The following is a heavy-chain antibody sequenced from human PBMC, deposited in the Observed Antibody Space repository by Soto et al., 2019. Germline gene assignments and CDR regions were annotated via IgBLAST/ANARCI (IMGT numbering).Heavy chain of an antibody. V-gene: IGHV3-48*02. CDR1: GFTLGTSS. D-gene: IGHD3-3*01. CDR2: ISGSTSTI. J-gene: IGHJ4*02. Sequence: PAGSLSLTCAVSGFTLGTSSMNWVRQASGKGLGWGSCISGSTSTIFNAVTAEARLTVSRANAKNSWYLQMYSLRDGQTAVYFCMRERQCRVGGFDSWGQETLFPAPQ. CDR3: MRERQCRVGGFDS.